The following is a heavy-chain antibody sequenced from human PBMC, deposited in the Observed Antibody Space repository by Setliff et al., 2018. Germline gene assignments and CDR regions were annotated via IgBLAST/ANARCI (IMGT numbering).Heavy chain of an antibody. CDR1: GYIFKSYS. D-gene: IGHD2-15*01. Sequence: GASVKVSCKASGYIFKSYSISWVRQAPGQGLEWMGWISSYNDVTNYAQRFQGRVTMTTDTSKSAAYMDLRGLRSDDTAVYYCVISTLSICSGGSCPNAFDVWGQGTMVTVSS. V-gene: IGHV1-18*01. CDR3: VISTLSICSGGSCPNAFDV. CDR2: ISSYNDVT. J-gene: IGHJ3*01.